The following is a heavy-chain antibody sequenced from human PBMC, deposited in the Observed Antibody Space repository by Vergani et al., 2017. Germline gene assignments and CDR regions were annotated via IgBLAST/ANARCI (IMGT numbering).Heavy chain of an antibody. J-gene: IGHJ5*02. CDR2: IYHSGST. D-gene: IGHD3-10*01. Sequence: QVQLQESGPGLVKPPGTLSLTCAVSSGSISSSNWWSWVRQPPGKGLEWIGEIYHSGSTNYNPSLKSRVTISVDKSKTQFSLKLSSVTAADTAVYYCARKYYYGSGSYYHGGWFDPWGQGTLVTVSS. CDR1: SGSISSSNW. CDR3: ARKYYYGSGSYYHGGWFDP. V-gene: IGHV4-4*03.